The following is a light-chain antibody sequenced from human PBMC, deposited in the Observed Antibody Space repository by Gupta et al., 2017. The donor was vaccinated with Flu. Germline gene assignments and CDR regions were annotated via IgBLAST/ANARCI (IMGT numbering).Light chain of an antibody. CDR1: SSNIGAGYD. J-gene: IGLJ3*02. Sequence: QSLLTRPPSVPGAPGQRVTTACNGSSSNIGAGYDVHWDPQLPGTAPKLLSYGNSNRPSGVPDRFCGSKSGTSASQAIGGLQAEDEADYYCQSYDSSLSGSVFGGGTKLTVL. V-gene: IGLV1-40*01. CDR2: GNS. CDR3: QSYDSSLSGSV.